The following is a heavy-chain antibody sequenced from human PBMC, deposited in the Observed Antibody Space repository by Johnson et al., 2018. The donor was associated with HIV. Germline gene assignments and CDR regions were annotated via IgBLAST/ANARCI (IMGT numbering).Heavy chain of an antibody. Sequence: VQLVESGGGLVQPGRSLRLSCAASGFTFDDYAMHWVRQAPGKGLEWVSGISWNSGSIGYADSVKGRFTISRDNAKNSLDLQMNSLRAEDTALYYCVRDVGPLDIWGQGTLGTVS. CDR2: ISWNSGSI. V-gene: IGHV3-9*01. J-gene: IGHJ3*02. CDR1: GFTFDDYA. CDR3: VRDVGPLDI.